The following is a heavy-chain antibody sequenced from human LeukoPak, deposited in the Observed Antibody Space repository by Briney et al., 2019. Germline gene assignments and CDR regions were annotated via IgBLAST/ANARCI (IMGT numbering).Heavy chain of an antibody. D-gene: IGHD1-1*01. CDR3: ARDVRHWTTRGPQPHFDY. J-gene: IGHJ4*02. Sequence: SQTLSLTCTVSGGSISSGGYYWSWIRQHPGKGLEWIGYIYYSGSTYYNPSLKSRVTISVDTSKNQFSLKLSSVTAADTAVYYCARDVRHWTTRGPQPHFDYWGQGTLVTVSS. CDR2: IYYSGST. CDR1: GGSISSGGYY. V-gene: IGHV4-31*03.